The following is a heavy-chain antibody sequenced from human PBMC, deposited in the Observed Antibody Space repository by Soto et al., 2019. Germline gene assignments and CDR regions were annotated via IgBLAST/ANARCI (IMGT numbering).Heavy chain of an antibody. Sequence: QVQLVQSGAEVKKPGASVKVSCKTSGYTFTSHGISWVRQAPGQGLEWMGWISPYNGDTNYAQKLQGRVSVTTDSSTRTAYMEVRSLRSEDTAVYYCARMVRGSTVGYYYYMDVWGKGTTVTVSS. CDR3: ARMVRGSTVGYYYYMDV. V-gene: IGHV1-18*01. J-gene: IGHJ6*03. CDR2: ISPYNGDT. D-gene: IGHD3-10*01. CDR1: GYTFTSHG.